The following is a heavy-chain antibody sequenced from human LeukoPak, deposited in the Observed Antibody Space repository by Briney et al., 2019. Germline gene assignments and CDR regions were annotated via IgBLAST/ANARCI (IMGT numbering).Heavy chain of an antibody. J-gene: IGHJ3*02. V-gene: IGHV5-51*01. CDR2: IYPGDSDT. D-gene: IGHD5-12*01. Sequence: GESLKISCKGSGYSFPNYWIGWVRQMPGEGLELMGIIYPGDSDTRYSPSFQGQVTNSADKSISTAYLQWSSLKASDTAMYYCARKTGDRVVLGRNAFDIWGQGTMVTVSS. CDR3: ARKTGDRVVLGRNAFDI. CDR1: GYSFPNYW.